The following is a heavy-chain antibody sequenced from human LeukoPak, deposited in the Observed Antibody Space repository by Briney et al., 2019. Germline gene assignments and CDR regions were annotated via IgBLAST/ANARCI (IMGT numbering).Heavy chain of an antibody. V-gene: IGHV3-21*01. D-gene: IGHD3-16*01. CDR2: ISYLSSHV. CDR3: GRAFPTLSTSSAGDL. Sequence: GGSLRLSCWASGFTFSDYDMNWVRQAPGKGLEWVSSISYLSSHVYYADSVKARFSISRDNAKNSLYLQMNSLGAEDSAIYHCGRAFPTLSTSSAGDLWGQGILVTVSS. CDR1: GFTFSDYD. J-gene: IGHJ4*02.